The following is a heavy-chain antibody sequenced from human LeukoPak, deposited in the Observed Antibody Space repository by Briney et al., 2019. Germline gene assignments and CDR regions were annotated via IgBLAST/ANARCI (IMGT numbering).Heavy chain of an antibody. CDR1: GFTFSSYG. CDR3: ARGHGGCSGYMLDY. J-gene: IGHJ4*02. V-gene: IGHV3-33*01. D-gene: IGHD5-12*01. CDR2: IWYDGSNK. Sequence: PGGSLRLSCAASGFTFSSYGMHWVRQAPGKGLEWVAVIWYDGSNKYYADSVKGRFTISRDNSKNTLYLQMNSLRAEDTAVYYCARGHGGCSGYMLDYWGQGTLVTVSS.